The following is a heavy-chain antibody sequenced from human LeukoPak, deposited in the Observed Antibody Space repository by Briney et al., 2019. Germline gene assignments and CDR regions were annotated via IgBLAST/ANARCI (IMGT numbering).Heavy chain of an antibody. V-gene: IGHV4-59*01. D-gene: IGHD3-10*01. CDR1: GGSISSYY. J-gene: IGHJ3*02. Sequence: SETLSLTCTVSGGSISSYYWSWIRQPPGKGLEWIGYIYYSGSTNYNPSLKSRVTISVDTSKNQFSLKLSSVTAADTAVYYCAREGRGLTSIWGQGTMVTVSS. CDR3: AREGRGLTSI. CDR2: IYYSGST.